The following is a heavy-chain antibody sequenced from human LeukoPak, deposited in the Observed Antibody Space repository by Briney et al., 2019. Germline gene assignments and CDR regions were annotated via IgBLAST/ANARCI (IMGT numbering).Heavy chain of an antibody. Sequence: PGGSLRLSCVASGFTFGKYWMSWVRQAPGKGLEWVANIKLDGSEKNYVDSVKGRFTISRDNTTNSLYLQMNSLRAEDTAVFYCARDQYDTWSRRGNFDSWGQGTLVIVSS. CDR1: GFTFGKYW. CDR2: IKLDGSEK. D-gene: IGHD3-3*01. J-gene: IGHJ4*02. CDR3: ARDQYDTWSRRGNFDS. V-gene: IGHV3-7*03.